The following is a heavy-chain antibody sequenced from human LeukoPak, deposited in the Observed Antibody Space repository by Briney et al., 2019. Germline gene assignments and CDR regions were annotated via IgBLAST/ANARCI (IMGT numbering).Heavy chain of an antibody. Sequence: GASVKVSCKASGGTFSSYAISWVRQAPGQGLEWMGGIIPIFGTANYAQKFQGRVTITADESTSTAYMELSSLRSEDTAVYYCARAKDMTTVTAPGYWGQGTLVTVSS. CDR1: GGTFSSYA. V-gene: IGHV1-69*13. CDR2: IIPIFGTA. CDR3: ARAKDMTTVTAPGY. D-gene: IGHD4-17*01. J-gene: IGHJ4*02.